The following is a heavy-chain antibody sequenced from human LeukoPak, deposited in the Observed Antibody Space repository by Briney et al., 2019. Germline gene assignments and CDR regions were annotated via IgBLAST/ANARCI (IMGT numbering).Heavy chain of an antibody. CDR1: GFTFSSYA. CDR2: ISGSGGST. CDR3: AKDPSIAARGDWFDP. J-gene: IGHJ5*02. V-gene: IGHV3-23*01. Sequence: PGGSLRLSCAASGFTFSSYAMSWVRQAPGKGLEGVSAISGSGGSTYYADSVKGRFTISRDNSKNTLYLQMNSLRAEDTAVYYCAKDPSIAARGDWFDPWGQGTLVTVSS. D-gene: IGHD6-6*01.